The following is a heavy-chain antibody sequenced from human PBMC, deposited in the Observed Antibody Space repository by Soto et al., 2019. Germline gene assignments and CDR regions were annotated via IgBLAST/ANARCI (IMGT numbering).Heavy chain of an antibody. CDR3: ARDLIMATTSYYFDY. J-gene: IGHJ4*02. D-gene: IGHD2-8*01. Sequence: DVQLVESGGGLVQPGGSLRLSCAASGFTFSSYSMNWVRQAPGKGLEWVSYISSSSSTIYYADSVKGRFTISRDNAKNSLYLQMNSLRAEGTAVYYCARDLIMATTSYYFDYWGQGTLVTVSS. CDR2: ISSSSSTI. CDR1: GFTFSSYS. V-gene: IGHV3-48*01.